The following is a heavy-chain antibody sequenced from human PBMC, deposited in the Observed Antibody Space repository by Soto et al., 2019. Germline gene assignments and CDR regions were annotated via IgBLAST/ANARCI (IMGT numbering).Heavy chain of an antibody. Sequence: QVQLQESGPGLVKPSGTLSLTCAVSGGSISSSNWWSWVRQPPGKGLEWIGEIYHSGSTNYNPSLKSRVTISVDKSKNQFARQLSSVTAADTAVYYCASRTRIRTFRKDIVVVVAASQDAVDIWGQGTMVTVSS. D-gene: IGHD2-15*01. V-gene: IGHV4-4*02. CDR3: ASRTRIRTFRKDIVVVVAASQDAVDI. CDR1: GGSISSSNW. J-gene: IGHJ3*02. CDR2: IYHSGST.